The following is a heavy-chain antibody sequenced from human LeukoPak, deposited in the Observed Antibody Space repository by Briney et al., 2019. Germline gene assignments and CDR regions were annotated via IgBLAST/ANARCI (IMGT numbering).Heavy chain of an antibody. CDR2: IIPIFDTA. J-gene: IGHJ4*02. Sequence: SVKVSCKASGGTFSNYAISWVRQAPGQGLEWMGGIIPIFDTADYAQKFQGRLTITADESTSTAYMELSSLRAEDTAVYYCARDLVGSHTSYSSGAWGYWGQGTLVTVSS. CDR1: GGTFSNYA. CDR3: ARDLVGSHTSYSSGAWGY. V-gene: IGHV1-69*01. D-gene: IGHD3-9*01.